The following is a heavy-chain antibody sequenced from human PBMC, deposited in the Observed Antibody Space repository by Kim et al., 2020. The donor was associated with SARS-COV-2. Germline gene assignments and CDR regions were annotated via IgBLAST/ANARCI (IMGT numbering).Heavy chain of an antibody. CDR1: GFTVSSNY. CDR3: ARDQGIAVAGWYFDL. V-gene: IGHV3-53*04. J-gene: IGHJ2*01. Sequence: GGSLRLSCAASGFTVSSNYMSWVRQAPGKGLEWVSVIYSGGSTYYADSVKGRFTISRHNSKNTLYLQMNSLRAEDTAVYYCARDQGIAVAGWYFDLWGRGTLVTVSS. D-gene: IGHD6-19*01. CDR2: IYSGGST.